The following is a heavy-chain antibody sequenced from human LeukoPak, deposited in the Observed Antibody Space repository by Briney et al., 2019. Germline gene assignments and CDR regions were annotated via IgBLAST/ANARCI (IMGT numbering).Heavy chain of an antibody. V-gene: IGHV3-66*01. J-gene: IGHJ4*02. D-gene: IGHD6-13*01. Sequence: GGSLRLSCAASGFTFSTNYMSWVRQAPGKGLEWVGIIYAGGNTYYADSVQGRFSISRDNYNNTVYLQMNSLRPEDTAVYYCARYPGRAAAVPRFDYWGQGTLVTVSS. CDR3: ARYPGRAAAVPRFDY. CDR1: GFTFSTNY. CDR2: IYAGGNT.